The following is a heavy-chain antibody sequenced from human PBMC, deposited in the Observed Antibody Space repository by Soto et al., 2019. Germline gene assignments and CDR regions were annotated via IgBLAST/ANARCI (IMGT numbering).Heavy chain of an antibody. V-gene: IGHV4-39*01. CDR1: TGSITSGDYF. J-gene: IGHJ4*02. CDR2: MHSSGGT. CDR3: AGVVVGATRQTGSDH. D-gene: IGHD2-15*01. Sequence: QLLESGPGLVKPSETLSLTCTVSTGSITSGDYFWGWIRQPPGKGLEFIGSMHSSGGTYYSPSLKSRVSISMDKSKNQFSLKLTSVTTADTAVHFCAGVVVGATRQTGSDHWGQGTLVTVS.